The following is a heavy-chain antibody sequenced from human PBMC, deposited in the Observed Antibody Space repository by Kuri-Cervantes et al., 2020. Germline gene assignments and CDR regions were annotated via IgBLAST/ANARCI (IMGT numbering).Heavy chain of an antibody. CDR3: ARDGGYSSSWYKGFDP. Sequence: SETLSLTCTVSGGSVSSGSYYWSWIRQPPGKGLEWIGYIYYSGSTNYNPSLKSRVTILVDTSKNQFSLKLSSVTAADTAVYYCARDGGYSSSWYKGFDPWGQGTLVTVSS. CDR2: IYYSGST. CDR1: GGSVSSGSYY. D-gene: IGHD6-13*01. J-gene: IGHJ5*02. V-gene: IGHV4-61*01.